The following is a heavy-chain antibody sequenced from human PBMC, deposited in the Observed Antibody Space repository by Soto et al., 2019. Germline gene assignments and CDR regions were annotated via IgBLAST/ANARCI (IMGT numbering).Heavy chain of an antibody. J-gene: IGHJ5*02. D-gene: IGHD2-15*01. CDR2: IWYDGSNK. V-gene: IGHV3-33*01. Sequence: QVQLVESGGGVVQPGRSLRLSCAASGFTFSSYGMHWVRQAPGKGLEWVAVIWYDGSNKYYADSVKGRFTISRDNSKNPXYXXMNSLRAEDTAVYYWARDPESWSGGSCYSSVWFDPWGQGSLVTVSS. CDR3: ARDPESWSGGSCYSSVWFDP. CDR1: GFTFSSYG.